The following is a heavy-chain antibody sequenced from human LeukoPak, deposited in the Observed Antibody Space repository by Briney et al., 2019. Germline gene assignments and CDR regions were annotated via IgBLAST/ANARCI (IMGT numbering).Heavy chain of an antibody. CDR3: AKVIVGALTNAFDI. V-gene: IGHV3-30*02. Sequence: PGGSLRLSCAASGFTFSGYGMHWVRQAPGKGLEWVAFIRYDGSNKYYADSVKGRFTISRDNSKNTLYLQMNSLRAEDTAVYYCAKVIVGALTNAFDIWGQGTMVTVSS. CDR1: GFTFSGYG. J-gene: IGHJ3*02. D-gene: IGHD1-26*01. CDR2: IRYDGSNK.